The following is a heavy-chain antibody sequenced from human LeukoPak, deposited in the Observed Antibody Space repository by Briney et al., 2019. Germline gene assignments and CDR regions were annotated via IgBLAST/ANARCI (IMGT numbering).Heavy chain of an antibody. Sequence: GGSLRLSCAASGFTCSSSWMTWVRQAPGRGLEWLANIKGDGSDKNYVDSVKGRFTISRDNAKNSLFLQMSSLRGEDTALYYCATEHWGPNSWGQGTLVTVSS. CDR2: IKGDGSDK. J-gene: IGHJ4*02. CDR1: GFTCSSSW. CDR3: ATEHWGPNS. V-gene: IGHV3-7*01. D-gene: IGHD3-16*01.